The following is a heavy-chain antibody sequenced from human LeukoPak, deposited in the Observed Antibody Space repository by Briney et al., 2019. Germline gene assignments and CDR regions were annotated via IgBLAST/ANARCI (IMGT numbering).Heavy chain of an antibody. V-gene: IGHV4-34*01. CDR2: INHSGST. J-gene: IGHJ4*02. CDR3: ARSWGNGLIDY. CDR1: GGSFSGYY. Sequence: PSETLSLTCAVYGGSFSGYYWSWIRQPPGKGLEWIGEINHSGSTNYNPSLKSRVTISVDTSKNQFPLKLSSVTAADTAVYYCARSWGNGLIDYWGQGTLVTVSS. D-gene: IGHD3-16*01.